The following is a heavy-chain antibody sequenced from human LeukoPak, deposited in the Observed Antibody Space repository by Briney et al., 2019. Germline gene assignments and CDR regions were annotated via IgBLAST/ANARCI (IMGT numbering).Heavy chain of an antibody. J-gene: IGHJ4*02. CDR1: GGSISTNTYF. Sequence: SETLSLTCTVSGGSISTNTYFWAWIRQSPGRGLEWIASIYYTGNTYYNPSLQSRVTISEDTSKNHFSLKLSSVTAADTAEYYCARQGNGYCTSTNCLFSFDFWGQGALVTVSS. CDR2: IYYTGNT. V-gene: IGHV4-39*01. D-gene: IGHD2-2*03. CDR3: ARQGNGYCTSTNCLFSFDF.